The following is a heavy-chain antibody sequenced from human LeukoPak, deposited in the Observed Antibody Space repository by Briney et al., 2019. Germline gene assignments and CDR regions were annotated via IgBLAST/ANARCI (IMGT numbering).Heavy chain of an antibody. CDR1: GFTFSSYG. V-gene: IGHV3-30*03. D-gene: IGHD3-22*01. CDR2: ISYDGSNK. CDR3: NGGYYYADY. J-gene: IGHJ4*02. Sequence: PGGSLRLSCAASGFTFSSYGMHWVRQAPGKGLEWVAVISYDGSNKYYADSVKGRFTISRDNSKNTLYLQMNSLRAEDTAMYYCNGGYYYADYWRQGTLVTVSS.